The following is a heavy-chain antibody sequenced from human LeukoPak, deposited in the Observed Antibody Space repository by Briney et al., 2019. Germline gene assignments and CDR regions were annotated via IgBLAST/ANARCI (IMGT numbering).Heavy chain of an antibody. J-gene: IGHJ4*02. D-gene: IGHD2-15*01. Sequence: GGSLRLSCVASGFTFSSYEMNWVRQAPGKGLEWVSYISSGGNTIYYADSVKGRFTISRDNAKNSLYLQMNSLRAEDTAVYYCARVGVADYWGQGTLVTVSS. CDR3: ARVGVADY. V-gene: IGHV3-48*03. CDR2: ISSGGNTI. CDR1: GFTFSSYE.